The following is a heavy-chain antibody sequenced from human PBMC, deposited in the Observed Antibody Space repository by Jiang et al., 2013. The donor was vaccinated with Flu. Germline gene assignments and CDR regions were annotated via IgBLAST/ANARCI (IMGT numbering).Heavy chain of an antibody. D-gene: IGHD3-3*01. Sequence: PGLVKPSETLSLTCTVSGGSLSGYYWSWIRQPPGKGLEWIGYIFSNGNTNYNPSLKSRITMSVDMSKNQFSLKLHSVTAADSALYYCARHSPSGVVTCSDVWGQGTTVTVSS. CDR1: GGSLSGYY. CDR2: IFSNGNT. J-gene: IGHJ6*02. CDR3: ARHSPSGVVTCSDV. V-gene: IGHV4-59*08.